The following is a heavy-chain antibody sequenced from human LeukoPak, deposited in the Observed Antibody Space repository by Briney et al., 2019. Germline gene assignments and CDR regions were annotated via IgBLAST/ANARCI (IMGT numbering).Heavy chain of an antibody. V-gene: IGHV3-33*06. J-gene: IGHJ3*01. Sequence: LPGGSLRHSFTASGFTFSTYGMHWVHQAPGKGLEWVEVIWSYGINRFYADSVKGRFTFSRDNSKNTLSLQMNSLRAEDTAVYYCAKERGPFDAFDLWGQGTMVTVSS. CDR2: IWSYGINR. CDR3: AKERGPFDAFDL. CDR1: GFTFSTYG.